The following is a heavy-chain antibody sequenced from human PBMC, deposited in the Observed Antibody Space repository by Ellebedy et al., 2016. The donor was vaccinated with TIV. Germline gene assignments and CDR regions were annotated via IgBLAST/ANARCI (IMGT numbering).Heavy chain of an antibody. CDR2: ISAYNGKT. Sequence: AASVKVSCRASGFAFTCYGFSWVRPAPGQGLEWMGWISAYNGKTNYAQKFQGRVTMTTETSTSPVYMELRTLRSDDTAVYFCARGGWGGRLGESFLDYWGQGTLVTVSS. J-gene: IGHJ4*02. D-gene: IGHD3-16*01. V-gene: IGHV1-18*04. CDR1: GFAFTCYG. CDR3: ARGGWGGRLGESFLDY.